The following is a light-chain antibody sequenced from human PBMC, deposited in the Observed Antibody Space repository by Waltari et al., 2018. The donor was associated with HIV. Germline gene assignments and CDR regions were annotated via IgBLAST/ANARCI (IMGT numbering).Light chain of an antibody. CDR3: QQYYSVPPT. CDR2: WAS. V-gene: IGKV4-1*01. Sequence: DIVMTQSPDSLAVSLGDRATINCKSSQTVLYTSNNINHLAWYQQKPGHPPKLLIYWASTRESGVPDRFSGSGSGTDFTLTISSLQAEDVAVYFCQQYYSVPPTFGQGTKVEIK. CDR1: QTVLYTSNNINH. J-gene: IGKJ1*01.